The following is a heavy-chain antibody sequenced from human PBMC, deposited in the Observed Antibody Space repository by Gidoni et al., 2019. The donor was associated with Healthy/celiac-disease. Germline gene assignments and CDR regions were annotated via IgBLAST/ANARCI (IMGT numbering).Heavy chain of an antibody. CDR2: IYYSGST. D-gene: IGHD3-16*01. Sequence: QLQLQESGPGLVKPSETLSPTCTVSGGPISSSSYYWGWIRQPPGKGLEWFGSIYYSGSTSYHPSLKSRVPISVDTSKNQFSLKLSSVTAADTAVYYCARHHKGGGFNFDYWGQGTLVTVSS. CDR3: ARHHKGGGFNFDY. V-gene: IGHV4-39*01. CDR1: GGPISSSSYY. J-gene: IGHJ4*02.